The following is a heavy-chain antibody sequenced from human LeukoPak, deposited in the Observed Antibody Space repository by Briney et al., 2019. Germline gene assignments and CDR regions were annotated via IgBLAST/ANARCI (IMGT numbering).Heavy chain of an antibody. CDR3: ARDLEGGITIFGTPRDYYYYMDV. D-gene: IGHD3-3*01. CDR1: GGTFSSYA. V-gene: IGHV1-69*13. CDR2: IIPIFGTA. J-gene: IGHJ6*03. Sequence: GASVKVSCKASGGTFSSYAISWVRQAPGQGLEWMGGIIPIFGTANYAQKFQGRVTITADESTSTAYMELSSLRSEDTAVYYCARDLEGGITIFGTPRDYYYYMDVWGKGTTVTVSS.